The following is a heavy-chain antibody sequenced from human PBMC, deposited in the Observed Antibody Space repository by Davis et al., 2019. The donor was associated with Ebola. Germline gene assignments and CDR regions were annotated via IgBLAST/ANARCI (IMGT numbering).Heavy chain of an antibody. CDR2: ISAYNGNT. V-gene: IGHV1-18*01. D-gene: IGHD3-22*01. J-gene: IGHJ4*02. Sequence: ASVKVSCKASGYTFTSYGISWVRQAPGHGLEWMGWISAYNGNTNYAQKLQGRVTMTTDTSTSTAYMELRSLRSDDTAVYYCARIRDDSSGYYPSYYFDYWGQGTLVTVSS. CDR3: ARIRDDSSGYYPSYYFDY. CDR1: GYTFTSYG.